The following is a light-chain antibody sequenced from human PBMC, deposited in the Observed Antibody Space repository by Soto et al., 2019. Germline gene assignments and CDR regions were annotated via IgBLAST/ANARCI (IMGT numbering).Light chain of an antibody. J-gene: IGKJ2*01. CDR2: DAS. CDR3: QQYGGLPT. V-gene: IGKV3-20*01. CDR1: QSIISNY. Sequence: EIVMTQSPGILSFSPGERATLSCRASQSIISNYLAWYQKKPGQPPRLLLYDASSRATGIPDRFSGSGSGTDFTLTITRPEPEDFAVYYCQQYGGLPTFGQGTKLEI.